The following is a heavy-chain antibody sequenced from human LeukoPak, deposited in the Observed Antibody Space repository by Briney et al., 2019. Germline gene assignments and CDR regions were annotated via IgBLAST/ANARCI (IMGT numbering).Heavy chain of an antibody. J-gene: IGHJ4*02. CDR1: GFTVSSNY. V-gene: IGHV3-53*01. CDR2: IYSGGST. Sequence: GGSLRLSCAASGFTVSSNYMSWVRQAPGKGLEWVSVIYSGGSTYYADSVKGRFTISRDNSRNTLYLQMNSLRAEDTAVYYCARDPVRAYDSSGYYRYFDYWGQGTLVTVSS. D-gene: IGHD3-22*01. CDR3: ARDPVRAYDSSGYYRYFDY.